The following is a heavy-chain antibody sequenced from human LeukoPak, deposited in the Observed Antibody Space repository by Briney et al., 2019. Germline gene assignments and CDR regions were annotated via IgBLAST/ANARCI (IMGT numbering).Heavy chain of an antibody. V-gene: IGHV3-23*01. J-gene: IGHJ3*02. D-gene: IGHD2-8*01. CDR1: GFTFNNYA. Sequence: GGSLRLSCAASGFTFNNYAMTWVRQAPGKGLEWVSVVGGDDVTFYTDSVKGRFTISRDNSKNTLSLQMNSLRLEDTAVYYCAKDSRSRNGIYDPFDIWGQGTVVTVSS. CDR3: AKDSRSRNGIYDPFDI. CDR2: VGGDDVT.